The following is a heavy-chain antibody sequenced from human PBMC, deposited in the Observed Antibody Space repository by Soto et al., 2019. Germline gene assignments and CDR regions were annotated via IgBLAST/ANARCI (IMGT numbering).Heavy chain of an antibody. CDR1: GDSISSGNKY. D-gene: IGHD3-16*01. V-gene: IGHV4-30-4*01. CDR3: ARVPSPFAYYDAIDV. CDR2: IFSSGTT. Sequence: QVQLRESGPGLVMPSQTLSLTCTVSGDSISSGNKYWSWIRQPPGKGLEWIGYIFSSGTTYYNPSLKSRLTMSLYASQNQFYLKLNSLTDADTAVDFCARVPSPFAYYDAIDVWGQGTPVTVSS. J-gene: IGHJ6*02.